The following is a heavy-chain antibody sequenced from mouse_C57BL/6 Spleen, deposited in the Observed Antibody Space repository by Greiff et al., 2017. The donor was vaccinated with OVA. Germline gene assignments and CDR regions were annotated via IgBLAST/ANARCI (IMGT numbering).Heavy chain of an antibody. CDR3: AFATVVASDV. V-gene: IGHV1-82*01. CDR2: IYPGDGDT. J-gene: IGHJ1*03. Sequence: QVQLKESGPELVKPGASVKISCKASGYAFSSSWMNWVKQRPGKGLEWIGRIYPGDGDTNYNGKFKGKATLTADKSSSTAYMQLSSLTSEDSAVYFCAFATVVASDVWGTGTTVTVSS. D-gene: IGHD1-1*01. CDR1: GYAFSSSW.